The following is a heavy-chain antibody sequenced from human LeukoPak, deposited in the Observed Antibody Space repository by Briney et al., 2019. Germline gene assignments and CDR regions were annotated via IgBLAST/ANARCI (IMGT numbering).Heavy chain of an antibody. J-gene: IGHJ6*02. D-gene: IGHD6-19*01. CDR3: ARAGSGWVYYYYYGMDV. Sequence: SETLSLTCTVSGGSISSYYWSWIRQPPGKGLEWIGYIYYSGSTNYNPSLKSRVTISVDTSKNQFSLKLSSVTAADTAVYYCARAGSGWVYYYYYGMDVWGQGTTVTVSS. CDR2: IYYSGST. V-gene: IGHV4-59*12. CDR1: GGSISSYY.